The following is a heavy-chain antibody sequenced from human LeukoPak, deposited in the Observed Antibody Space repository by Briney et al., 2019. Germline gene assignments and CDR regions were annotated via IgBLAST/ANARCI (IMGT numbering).Heavy chain of an antibody. CDR1: GFTFRSYE. CDR3: ARDPAGSWFHYYFDY. Sequence: GGSLRLSCAASGFTFRSYEMNWVRQAPGKGLEWVSYISSSGATIYYVDSVKGRFTVSRDNAKNSLFLQMNSLRAEDTAAYYCARDPAGSWFHYYFDYWGQGALVTVSS. D-gene: IGHD6-13*01. CDR2: ISSSGATI. J-gene: IGHJ4*02. V-gene: IGHV3-48*03.